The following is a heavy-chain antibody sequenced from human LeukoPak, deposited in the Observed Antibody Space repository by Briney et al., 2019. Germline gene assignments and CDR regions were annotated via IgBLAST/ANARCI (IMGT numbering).Heavy chain of an antibody. CDR2: INHSGST. Sequence: SETLSLTCAVYGGSFSGYYWSWIRQPPGKGLEWIGEINHSGSTNYNPSLKSRVTISVDTSKNQFSLKLSSVTAADPAVYYCARSGYYDSSGYYTPDYWGQGTLVTVSS. D-gene: IGHD3-22*01. CDR1: GGSFSGYY. J-gene: IGHJ4*02. CDR3: ARSGYYDSSGYYTPDY. V-gene: IGHV4-34*01.